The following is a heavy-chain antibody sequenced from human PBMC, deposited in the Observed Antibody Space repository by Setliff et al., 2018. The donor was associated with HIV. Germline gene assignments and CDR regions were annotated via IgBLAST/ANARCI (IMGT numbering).Heavy chain of an antibody. CDR3: ARDFRIIVPDVFDI. D-gene: IGHD2-15*01. J-gene: IGHJ3*02. CDR2: VTGDGRTK. CDR1: GFTFRNYY. Sequence: GGSLRLSCAASGFTFRNYYMSWIRQTPGKGLEWVSFVTGDGRTKKDADSVRGRFTISRDNSKNTVYLQMDNLGAEDTALYYCARDFRIIVPDVFDIWGRGTMVTVSS. V-gene: IGHV3-11*01.